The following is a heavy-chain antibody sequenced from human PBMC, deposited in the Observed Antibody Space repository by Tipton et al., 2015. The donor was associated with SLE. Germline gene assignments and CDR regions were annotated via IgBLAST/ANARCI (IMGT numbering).Heavy chain of an antibody. V-gene: IGHV4-59*11. CDR2: MFYSGSV. CDR3: ARDITAPGDFFYFDQ. Sequence: PGLVKPSETLSLTCTVFGDSISSHYWSWIRQSPGKGLEWIGNMFYSGSVTYNPSLKSRVTMSVDMSRNQFSLRLTSVTAADTAVYFCARDITAPGDFFYFDQWGQGTRVTVSS. J-gene: IGHJ4*02. D-gene: IGHD7-27*01. CDR1: GDSISSHY.